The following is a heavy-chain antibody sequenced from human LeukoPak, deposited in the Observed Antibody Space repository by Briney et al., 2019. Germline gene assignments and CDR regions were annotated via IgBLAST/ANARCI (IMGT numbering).Heavy chain of an antibody. CDR2: ISRSSGYI. CDR1: GFTFSSYS. Sequence: GGSLRLSCAASGFTFSSYSMNWVRQAPGKGLEWVSSISRSSGYIYYADSVKGRFTISRDNAKNSLYLQLNNLRIEDTALYYCAKTSLSDPSGHYYYMDVWGKGTTVTVSS. CDR3: AKTSLSDPSGHYYYMDV. D-gene: IGHD3-3*01. V-gene: IGHV3-21*01. J-gene: IGHJ6*03.